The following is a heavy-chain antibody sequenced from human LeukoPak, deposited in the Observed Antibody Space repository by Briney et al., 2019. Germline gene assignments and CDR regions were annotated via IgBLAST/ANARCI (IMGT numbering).Heavy chain of an antibody. D-gene: IGHD2-15*01. CDR3: ARGYCSGGSCYSDAFDI. CDR2: INHSGST. CDR1: GGSFSGYY. J-gene: IGHJ3*02. Sequence: SETLSLTCAVYGGSFSGYYWSWIRQPPGKGLEWIGEINHSGSTNYNPSLKSRVTISVDTSKNQFSLKLGSVTAADTAVYYCARGYCSGGSCYSDAFDIWGQGTMVTVSS. V-gene: IGHV4-34*01.